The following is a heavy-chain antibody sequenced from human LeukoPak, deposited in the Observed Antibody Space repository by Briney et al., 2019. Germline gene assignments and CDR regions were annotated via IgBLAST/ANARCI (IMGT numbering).Heavy chain of an antibody. Sequence: ASVKVSCKASGGTFSSYAISWVRQAPRQGLEWMGGIIPIFGTANYAQKFQGRVTITADESTSTAYMELSSLRSEDTAVYYCARPRSQWVHFDYWGQGTLVTVSS. CDR3: ARPRSQWVHFDY. CDR2: IIPIFGTA. D-gene: IGHD2-8*01. V-gene: IGHV1-69*13. J-gene: IGHJ4*02. CDR1: GGTFSSYA.